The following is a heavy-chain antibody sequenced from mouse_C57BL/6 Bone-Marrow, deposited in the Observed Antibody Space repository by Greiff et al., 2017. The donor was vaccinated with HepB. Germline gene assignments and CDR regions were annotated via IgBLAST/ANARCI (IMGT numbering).Heavy chain of an antibody. Sequence: DVKLVESGGGLVQPGGSLKLSCAASGFTFSDYYMYWVRQTPEKRLEWVAYISNGGGSTYYPDTVKGRFTISRDNAKNTLYLQMSRLKSEDTAMYYCARHGGFPYWYFDVWGTGTTVTVSS. V-gene: IGHV5-12*01. J-gene: IGHJ1*03. CDR3: ARHGGFPYWYFDV. CDR2: ISNGGGST. CDR1: GFTFSDYY.